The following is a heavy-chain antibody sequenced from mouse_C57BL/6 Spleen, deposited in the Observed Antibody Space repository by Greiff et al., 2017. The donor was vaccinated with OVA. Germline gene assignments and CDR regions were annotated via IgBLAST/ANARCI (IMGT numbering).Heavy chain of an antibody. V-gene: IGHV14-2*01. CDR2: IDPEDGET. Sequence: EVQLQQSGAELVKPGASVKLSCTASGFNIKDYYMHWVKQRTEQGLEWIGRIDPEDGETKYAPKFRGKATITADTSSNTAYLQLSSLTSEDTAVYYCARGGATSYYAMDYWGQGTSVTVSS. CDR3: ARGGATSYYAMDY. CDR1: GFNIKDYY. D-gene: IGHD3-1*01. J-gene: IGHJ4*01.